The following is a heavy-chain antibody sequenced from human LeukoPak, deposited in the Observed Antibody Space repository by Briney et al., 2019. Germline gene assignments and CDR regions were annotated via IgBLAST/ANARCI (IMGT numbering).Heavy chain of an antibody. Sequence: SETLSLTCTVSGGSISSYYWNWIRQPPGKGLEWIGRIYTSGSTNYNPSLKSRVTMSVDTSKNQFSLKLSSVTAADTAVYYCARDQWLVRDHYMDVWGKGTTVIVSS. CDR1: GGSISSYY. CDR2: IYTSGST. V-gene: IGHV4-4*07. CDR3: ARDQWLVRDHYMDV. D-gene: IGHD6-19*01. J-gene: IGHJ6*03.